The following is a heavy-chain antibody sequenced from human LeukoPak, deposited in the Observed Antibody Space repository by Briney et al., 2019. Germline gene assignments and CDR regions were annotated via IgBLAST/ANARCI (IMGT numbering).Heavy chain of an antibody. D-gene: IGHD2-2*01. CDR2: ISSSSSYI. Sequence: GGSLRLSCAASGFTFSTYSMNWVRQAPGKGLEWVSSISSSSSYIYYADSVKGRFTISRDNAKNSLYLQMNSLRAEDTAVYYCARIPEYCSSTSCYKGAFDYWGQGTLVTVSS. CDR3: ARIPEYCSSTSCYKGAFDY. J-gene: IGHJ4*02. CDR1: GFTFSTYS. V-gene: IGHV3-21*01.